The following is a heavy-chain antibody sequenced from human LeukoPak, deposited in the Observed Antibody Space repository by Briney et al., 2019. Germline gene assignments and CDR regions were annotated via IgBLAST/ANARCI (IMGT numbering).Heavy chain of an antibody. CDR2: IIPIFGTA. Sequence: SVKVSCKASGGTFSSYAISWVRQAPGQGLEWMGGIIPIFGTANYAQKFQGRVTITADKSTSTAYMELSSLRSEDTAVYYCARARWTAMGFQHWGQGTLVTVSS. CDR3: ARARWTAMGFQH. J-gene: IGHJ1*01. D-gene: IGHD5-18*01. V-gene: IGHV1-69*06. CDR1: GGTFSSYA.